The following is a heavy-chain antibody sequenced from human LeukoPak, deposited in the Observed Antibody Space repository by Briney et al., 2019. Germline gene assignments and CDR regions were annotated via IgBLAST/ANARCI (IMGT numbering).Heavy chain of an antibody. D-gene: IGHD4-17*01. Sequence: SETLSLTCTVSGGSISSSGYYWGWIRQHPGKGLEWIGYIYYSGSTYYNPSLKSRVTISVDTSKNQFSLKLSSVTAADTAVYYCARAGDYGWFDPWGQGALVTVSS. CDR2: IYYSGST. V-gene: IGHV4-31*03. J-gene: IGHJ5*02. CDR3: ARAGDYGWFDP. CDR1: GGSISSSGYY.